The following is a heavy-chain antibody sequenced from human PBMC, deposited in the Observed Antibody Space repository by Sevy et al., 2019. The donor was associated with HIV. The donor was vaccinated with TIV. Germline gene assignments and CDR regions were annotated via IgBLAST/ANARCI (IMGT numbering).Heavy chain of an antibody. V-gene: IGHV4-61*01. CDR3: ARMGGLTDYGMDV. J-gene: IGHJ6*02. CDR2: MFYTGST. Sequence: SETLSLTCTVSGGCVTSDIYYWTWIRQPPGKGLECLGYMFYTGSTNYNPSLMSRVTISVDTSKNQFSLKLSSVTAADTAVYYCARMGGLTDYGMDVWGQGATVTVSS. CDR1: GGCVTSDIYY. D-gene: IGHD1-26*01.